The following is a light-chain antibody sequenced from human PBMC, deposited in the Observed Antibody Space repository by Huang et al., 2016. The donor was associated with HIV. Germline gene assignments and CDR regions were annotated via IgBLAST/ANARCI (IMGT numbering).Light chain of an antibody. CDR2: GAS. CDR3: QQYDSSPWM. V-gene: IGKV3-20*01. CDR1: QSVSSTY. Sequence: EIVLTQSPGTLSLSPGERATLSCRASQSVSSTYLAWYQQKPGQAPRLLFYGASSRATGIPDRFSGSGSGTDFTLTISRLEPEDLAVYYCQQYDSSPWMFGQGTKVEIK. J-gene: IGKJ1*01.